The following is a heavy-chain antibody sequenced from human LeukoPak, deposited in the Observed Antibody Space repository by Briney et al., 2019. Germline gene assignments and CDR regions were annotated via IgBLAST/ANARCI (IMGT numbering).Heavy chain of an antibody. CDR2: IYTSGST. CDR1: GGSISSGSYY. CDR3: ARESWGNPYYFDY. V-gene: IGHV4-61*02. D-gene: IGHD4-23*01. Sequence: KASETLSLTCTVSGGSISSGSYYWSWIRQPAGKGLEWIGRIYTSGSTNYNPSLKSRVTISVDTSKNQFSLKLSSVTAADTAVYYCARESWGNPYYFDYWGQGTLVTVSS. J-gene: IGHJ4*02.